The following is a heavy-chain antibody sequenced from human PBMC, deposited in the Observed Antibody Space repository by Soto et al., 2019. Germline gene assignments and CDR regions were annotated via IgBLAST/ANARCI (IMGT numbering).Heavy chain of an antibody. D-gene: IGHD2-2*01. CDR1: GVTFSSYG. J-gene: IGHJ6*03. V-gene: IGHV3-33*01. CDR3: ARDGVVVVVTAATYYMDV. Sequence: GGPLRLPCAASGVTFSSYGMHWVRQAPGKGLEWVAVIWYDGSNKYYADSVKGRFTISRDNSKNTLYLQMNSLRAEDTAVYYCARDGVVVVVTAATYYMDVWGKGTTVTVSS. CDR2: IWYDGSNK.